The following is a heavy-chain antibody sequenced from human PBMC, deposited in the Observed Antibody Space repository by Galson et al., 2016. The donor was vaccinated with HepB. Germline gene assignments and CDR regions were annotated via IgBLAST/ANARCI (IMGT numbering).Heavy chain of an antibody. CDR1: GFTFSRNA. Sequence: SLRLSCAASGFTFSRNAFHWVRQAPGKGLEWVAVISYDGNNKKYLDSVKGRFTISRDNSYNTVYLQMNSLRADDTAVYYCASLQGYGHYGAYRYYSKDVWGRGTTVTVSS. CDR3: ASLQGYGHYGAYRYYSKDV. D-gene: IGHD4-17*01. V-gene: IGHV3-30-3*01. CDR2: ISYDGNNK. J-gene: IGHJ6*02.